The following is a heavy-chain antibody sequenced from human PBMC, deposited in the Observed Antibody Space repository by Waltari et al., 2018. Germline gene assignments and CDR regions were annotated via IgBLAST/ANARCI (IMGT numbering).Heavy chain of an antibody. CDR2: IYYSGST. V-gene: IGHV4-39*01. J-gene: IGHJ4*02. CDR3: ARHSLGYAPSSSWAFDY. CDR1: GGSISSSSYY. Sequence: QLQLQESGPGLVKPSETLSLTCTVSGGSISSSSYYWGWIRQPPGKGLEWIGRIYYSGSTYYNPSLKSRVTISVDTSKNQFSLKLSSVTAADTAVYYCARHSLGYAPSSSWAFDYWGQGTLVTVSS. D-gene: IGHD6-13*01.